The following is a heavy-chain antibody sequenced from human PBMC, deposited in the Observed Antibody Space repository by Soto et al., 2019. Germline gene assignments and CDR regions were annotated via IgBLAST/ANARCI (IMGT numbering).Heavy chain of an antibody. V-gene: IGHV1-2*04. J-gene: IGHJ6*03. CDR1: GYTFTGYY. Sequence: ASVKVSCKASGYTFTGYYMHWVRQAPGQGLEWMGWINPNSGGTNYAQKFQGWVTMTRDTSISTAYMELSRLRSDDTAVYYCARDSKGGIAAAGTPSRYYYYMDVWGKGTTVTVSS. D-gene: IGHD6-13*01. CDR2: INPNSGGT. CDR3: ARDSKGGIAAAGTPSRYYYYMDV.